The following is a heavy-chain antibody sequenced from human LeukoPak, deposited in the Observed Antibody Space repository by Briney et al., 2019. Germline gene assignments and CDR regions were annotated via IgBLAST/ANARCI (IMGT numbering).Heavy chain of an antibody. V-gene: IGHV1-18*04. D-gene: IGHD2-2*01. Sequence: GASVTVSCKASGYTFTGYYMHWVRQAPGQGLEWMGWISAYNGNTNYAQKLQGRVTMTTDTSTSTAYMELRSLRSDDTAVYYCARAAGVVVPALYGMDVWGQGTTVTVSS. CDR1: GYTFTGYY. J-gene: IGHJ6*02. CDR3: ARAAGVVVPALYGMDV. CDR2: ISAYNGNT.